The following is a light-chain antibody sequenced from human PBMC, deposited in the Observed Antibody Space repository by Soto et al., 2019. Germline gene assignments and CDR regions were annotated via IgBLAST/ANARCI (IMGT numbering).Light chain of an antibody. V-gene: IGKV1-9*01. CDR1: QGISSY. Sequence: DIQLTQSPSFLSASVGDRVTITCRASQGISSYLALYQQKPGKAPKLLIYAASTLQSGVPSRFSGSGSGTEFTLTISSLQPEDFATYYCQQLNSYPQTFGPGTKVDIK. CDR3: QQLNSYPQT. J-gene: IGKJ3*01. CDR2: AAS.